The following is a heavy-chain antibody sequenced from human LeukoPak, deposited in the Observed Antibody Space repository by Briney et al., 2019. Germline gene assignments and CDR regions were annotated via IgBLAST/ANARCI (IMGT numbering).Heavy chain of an antibody. J-gene: IGHJ3*01. CDR1: GGSISSSSYY. Sequence: PSETLFLTCTVSGGSISSSSYYWGWIRQPPGKGLEWIGSIYYSGSTYYNPSLKSRVTISVDTSKNQFSLKLSSVTAADTAVYYCARHLEAVVVVAAWGQGTMVTVSS. D-gene: IGHD2-15*01. V-gene: IGHV4-39*01. CDR3: ARHLEAVVVVAA. CDR2: IYYSGST.